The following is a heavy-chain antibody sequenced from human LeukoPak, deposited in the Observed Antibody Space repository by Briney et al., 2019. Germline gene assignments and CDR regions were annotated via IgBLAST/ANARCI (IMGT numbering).Heavy chain of an antibody. J-gene: IGHJ4*02. CDR1: SGSFSGYY. CDR3: ARAMHYCSSTSCFDY. D-gene: IGHD2-2*01. V-gene: IGHV4-34*01. Sequence: PSETLSLTCAVYSGSFSGYYWSWIRQSPGKGLEWIGEINHSGSTNYNPSLKSRVTISVDTSKNQFSLKLNSVTAADTAVYYCARAMHYCSSTSCFDYRGQGTLVTVSS. CDR2: INHSGST.